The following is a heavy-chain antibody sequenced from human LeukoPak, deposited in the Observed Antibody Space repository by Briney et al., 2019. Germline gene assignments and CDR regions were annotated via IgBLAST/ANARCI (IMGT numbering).Heavy chain of an antibody. CDR1: GFTSSDHY. CDR2: IRNKANSYTT. CDR3: VGGGVYYFDC. J-gene: IGHJ4*02. V-gene: IGHV3-72*01. Sequence: GGSLRLSCAASGFTSSDHYMDWVRQAPGKGLEWVGRIRNKANSYTTEYAASVKVRFTVSRDNSKSSLYLQMNSLKTEDTAVYYCVGGGVYYFDCWGQGTLVTVSS.